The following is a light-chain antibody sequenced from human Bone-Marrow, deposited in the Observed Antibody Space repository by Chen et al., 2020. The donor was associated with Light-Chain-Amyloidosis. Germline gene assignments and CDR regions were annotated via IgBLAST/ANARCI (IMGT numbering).Light chain of an antibody. CDR3: QQFDKGPRT. V-gene: IGKV3-15*01. Sequence: EIVLTQSPATLSVSPGERAILSCSASQNVNNNLAWYQQTPGQAPRLLIYGASTRATGIPARFNGAGSGTEFTLTISSMQSEDFAIYYCQQFDKGPRTFGQGTKVEIK. J-gene: IGKJ1*01. CDR1: QNVNNN. CDR2: GAS.